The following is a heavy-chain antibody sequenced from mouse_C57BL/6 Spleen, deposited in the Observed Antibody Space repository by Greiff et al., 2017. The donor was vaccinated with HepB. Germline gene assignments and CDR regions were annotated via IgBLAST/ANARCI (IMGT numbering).Heavy chain of an antibody. J-gene: IGHJ3*01. Sequence: VQLQQSGAELVKPGASVKISCKASGYAFSSYWMYWVKQRPGKGLEWIGQIYPGDGDTTYNGKFKGKAKLTADKSSSTAYMQLSSLTSTESAVYFCTMGRVVYDYDGGAWFAYWGQGTLVTVSA. CDR1: GYAFSSYW. CDR2: IYPGDGDT. V-gene: IGHV1-80*01. CDR3: TMGRVVYDYDGGAWFAY. D-gene: IGHD2-4*01.